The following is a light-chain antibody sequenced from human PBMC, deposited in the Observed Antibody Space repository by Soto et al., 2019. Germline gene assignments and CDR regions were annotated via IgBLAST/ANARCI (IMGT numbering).Light chain of an antibody. CDR1: SSNIGAGYD. Sequence: QSLLTQPPSVSGAPGQRVTVSCTGSSSNIGAGYDVNWYQQLPGTAPKLLISLTNHRPSGVPDRFSGSKSGTSASLAITGLQAEDEADYYCQSYDLSLRGYVLGTGTKVTVL. CDR3: QSYDLSLRGYV. CDR2: LTN. V-gene: IGLV1-40*01. J-gene: IGLJ1*01.